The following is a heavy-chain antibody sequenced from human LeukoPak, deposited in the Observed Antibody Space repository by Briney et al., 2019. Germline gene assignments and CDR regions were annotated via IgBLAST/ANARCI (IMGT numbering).Heavy chain of an antibody. D-gene: IGHD3-22*01. J-gene: IGHJ4*02. CDR1: GYSISSGYY. V-gene: IGHV4-38-2*02. Sequence: SETLSLTCTVSGYSISSGYYWGWIRQPPGKGLEWIGSIYHSGSTYYNPSLKSRVTISVDTSKNQFSLKLSSVTAADTAVYYCARVHYDSSGKSQPCDYWGQGTLVTVSS. CDR2: IYHSGST. CDR3: ARVHYDSSGKSQPCDY.